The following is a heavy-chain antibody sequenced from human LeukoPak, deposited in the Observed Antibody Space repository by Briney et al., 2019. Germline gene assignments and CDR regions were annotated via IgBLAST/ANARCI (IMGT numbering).Heavy chain of an antibody. CDR2: IRYDGSNK. J-gene: IGHJ4*02. CDR1: GLTFSSYG. CDR3: AKDRTYTSSWDYFDY. Sequence: GGSLRLSCAASGLTFSSYGIHWVRPAPGRGLEWVAFIRYDGSNKYYADSVKGRFTISRDNSKNTLYLQMNSLRAEDTAVYYCAKDRTYTSSWDYFDYCGQGTLVTVSS. V-gene: IGHV3-30*02. D-gene: IGHD6-13*01.